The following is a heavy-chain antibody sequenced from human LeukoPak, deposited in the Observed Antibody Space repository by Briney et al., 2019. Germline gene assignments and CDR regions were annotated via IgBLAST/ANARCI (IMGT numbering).Heavy chain of an antibody. CDR1: GFTFSNYG. J-gene: IGHJ4*02. CDR2: ISGDGGNT. D-gene: IGHD6-25*01. V-gene: IGHV3-23*01. CDR3: APDLRGSASSLDD. Sequence: PGVSLRLSCAASGFTFSNYGMCWVRQAPGKGLEWVSLISGDGGNTYYPDSVQGRFTISRDNSKNTVYLQMNSLRAEDTALYYCAPDLRGSASSLDDWGQGTLVTVSS.